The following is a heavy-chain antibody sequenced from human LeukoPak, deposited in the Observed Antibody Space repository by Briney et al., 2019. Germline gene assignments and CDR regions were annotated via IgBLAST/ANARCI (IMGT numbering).Heavy chain of an antibody. CDR2: IWYDGTKQ. V-gene: IGHV3-33*01. CDR3: ARAPRPRDSSGWLGSGMDV. Sequence: EPGTSLRLSCAASGFTFSSYGMHWVRQAPGKGLEWVGVIWYDGTKQYHPDSVEGRFTISRDNSKSTLYLQIDSLRVEDTATYYCARAPRPRDSSGWLGSGMDVWGQGTTVTVSS. D-gene: IGHD6-19*01. CDR1: GFTFSSYG. J-gene: IGHJ6*02.